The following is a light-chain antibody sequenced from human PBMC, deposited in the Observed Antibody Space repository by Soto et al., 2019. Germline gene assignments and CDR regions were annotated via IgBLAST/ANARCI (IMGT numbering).Light chain of an antibody. J-gene: IGLJ1*01. CDR1: SSDVGGYNY. CDR3: RSYAGSNNSLYV. V-gene: IGLV2-8*01. CDR2: EVS. Sequence: QSVLTQPPSASGSPGQSVTISCTGTSSDVGGYNYVSWYQQHPGKAPKLMIYEVSKRPSGVPDRFSGSKSGNTASLTVSGLQDEDEVYYYCRSYAGSNNSLYVFGTGTKVTVL.